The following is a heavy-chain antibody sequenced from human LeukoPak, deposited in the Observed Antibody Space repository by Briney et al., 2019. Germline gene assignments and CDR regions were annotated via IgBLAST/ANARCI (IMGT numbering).Heavy chain of an antibody. V-gene: IGHV4-34*01. CDR3: ARVYGGNSSFDY. CDR2: INHSGST. D-gene: IGHD4-23*01. Sequence: SETLSLTCAVYGGSFSGYYWSWIRQPPGKGLEWIGEINHSGSTNYNPSLKSRVTISVDTSKNQFSLKLSSVTAADTAVYYCARVYGGNSSFDYWGQGTLVTVSS. CDR1: GGSFSGYY. J-gene: IGHJ4*02.